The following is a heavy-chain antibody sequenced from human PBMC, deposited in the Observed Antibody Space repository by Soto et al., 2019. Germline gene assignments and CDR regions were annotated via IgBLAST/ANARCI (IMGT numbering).Heavy chain of an antibody. V-gene: IGHV3-72*01. J-gene: IGHJ4*02. Sequence: EVQLVESGGGLVQPGGPLRLSCATSGITFSDHDMDWVRQAPGKGLEWLGRPRSRADNYATDYAASVRGRFTFSRDDAKSSLSLQMRSLKTGDTAMYYCVLWVRGLINYWGQGTLVTVS. CDR2: PRSRADNYAT. D-gene: IGHD3-10*01. CDR1: GITFSDHD. CDR3: VLWVRGLINY.